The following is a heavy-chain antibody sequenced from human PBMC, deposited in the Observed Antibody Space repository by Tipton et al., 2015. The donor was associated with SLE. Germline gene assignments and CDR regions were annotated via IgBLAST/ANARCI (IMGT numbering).Heavy chain of an antibody. Sequence: GLVKPSETLSLTCTVYGGSFREYYWSWIRQSPGKGLEWIGEISHSGSTKYNPSLKSRVTISVDRSKNQFSLKLSSVTAADTAVYYCARSSATGFYYMDVWGKGTTVTVSS. J-gene: IGHJ6*03. CDR2: ISHSGST. CDR3: ARSSATGFYYMDV. D-gene: IGHD3-10*01. V-gene: IGHV4-34*01. CDR1: GGSFREYY.